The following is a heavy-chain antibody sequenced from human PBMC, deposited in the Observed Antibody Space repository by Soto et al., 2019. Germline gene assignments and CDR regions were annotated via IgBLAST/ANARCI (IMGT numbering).Heavy chain of an antibody. CDR3: AKEFYYYGSGSYYIPFDY. V-gene: IGHV3-30*18. CDR2: KSYDGNNK. J-gene: IGHJ4*02. CDR1: GFTFSSYG. Sequence: QVQLVESGGGVVQPGRSLRLSCAASGFTFSSYGMHWVRQAPGKGLEWVAIKSYDGNNKYYADSVKGRFTISRDNSKNTLYLEMNSLRAEDTAMYYCAKEFYYYGSGSYYIPFDYWGQGTLVTVSS. D-gene: IGHD3-10*01.